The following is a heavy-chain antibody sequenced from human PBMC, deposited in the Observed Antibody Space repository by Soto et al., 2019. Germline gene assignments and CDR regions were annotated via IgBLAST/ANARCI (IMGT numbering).Heavy chain of an antibody. CDR3: ARGHDYSTHYGMGV. CDR2: TDPSDGST. J-gene: IGHJ6*02. D-gene: IGHD4-4*01. CDR1: GYTFTSYY. Sequence: ASVKVSCKASGYTFTSYYIHWVGQAPGQGLEWMGITDPSDGSTTYAQNFQGRVTMTRDTSTSTVYMELSSLRSEDTALYYCARGHDYSTHYGMGVWGQAPTVTVSS. V-gene: IGHV1-46*03.